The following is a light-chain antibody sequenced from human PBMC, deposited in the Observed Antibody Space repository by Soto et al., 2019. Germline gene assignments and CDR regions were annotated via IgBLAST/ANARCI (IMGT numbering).Light chain of an antibody. CDR3: QQRSNWPLT. V-gene: IGKV3-11*01. CDR1: QSVSSY. CDR2: DAS. Sequence: IVVTQSPATLSLKPGERATLSCRASQSVSSYLAWYQQKPGQAPRLLIYDASNRATGIPARFSGSGSGTDFTLTISSLEPEDFAVYYCQQRSNWPLTFGQRTRLEIK. J-gene: IGKJ5*01.